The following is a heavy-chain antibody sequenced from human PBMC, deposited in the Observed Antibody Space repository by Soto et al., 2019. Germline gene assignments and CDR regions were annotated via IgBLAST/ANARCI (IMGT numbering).Heavy chain of an antibody. CDR2: ISGSGGST. V-gene: IGHV3-23*01. Sequence: GGSLRLSCAASGFTFSSYAMSWVRQAPGKGLEWVSAISGSGGSTYYADSVKGRFTISRDNSKNTLYLQMNSLRAEDTAVYYCVLSRDDFWSGYYPSMDVWGQGTTVTVSS. CDR1: GFTFSSYA. J-gene: IGHJ6*02. CDR3: VLSRDDFWSGYYPSMDV. D-gene: IGHD3-3*01.